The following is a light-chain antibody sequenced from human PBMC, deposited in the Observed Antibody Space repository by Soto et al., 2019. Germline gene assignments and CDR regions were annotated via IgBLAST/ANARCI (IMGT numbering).Light chain of an antibody. Sequence: QSALAQPASVSGSPGRSISISCTGTSSDVGSYNLVSWYQQHPGTAPKLMIYEGSKRPSGVSNRFSGSKSGNTASLTISGLQDEDEADYYCCSYAGSSTYVFGTGTKVTVL. J-gene: IGLJ1*01. CDR2: EGS. CDR3: CSYAGSSTYV. CDR1: SSDVGSYNL. V-gene: IGLV2-23*01.